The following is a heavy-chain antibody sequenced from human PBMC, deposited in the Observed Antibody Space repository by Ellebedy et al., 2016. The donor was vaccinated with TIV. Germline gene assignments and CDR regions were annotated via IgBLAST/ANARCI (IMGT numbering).Heavy chain of an antibody. Sequence: ASVKVSCXASGYTFTGHYMHWVRQAPGQGLEWMGWINPNGGATNYAQKFQGRVTMTRDTSISTAYMELSRLTSDDTAVYYCSRDTVDYCRSTTCYILDYWGQGTLVTVSS. CDR3: SRDTVDYCRSTTCYILDY. D-gene: IGHD2-2*02. V-gene: IGHV1-2*02. CDR2: INPNGGAT. CDR1: GYTFTGHY. J-gene: IGHJ4*02.